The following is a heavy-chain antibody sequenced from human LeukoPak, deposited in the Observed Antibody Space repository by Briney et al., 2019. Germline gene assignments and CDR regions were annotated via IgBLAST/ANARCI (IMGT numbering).Heavy chain of an antibody. Sequence: GGSLRLSCAASGFTVSSNYMSWVRQAPGKGLEWVSVIYSGGSTYYADSVKGRFTISRDNSKNTLYLQMNSLRAEDTAVYYCARTIDDFWSGYYPLDWGQGTLATVSS. CDR1: GFTVSSNY. D-gene: IGHD3-3*01. CDR3: ARTIDDFWSGYYPLD. CDR2: IYSGGST. J-gene: IGHJ4*02. V-gene: IGHV3-53*01.